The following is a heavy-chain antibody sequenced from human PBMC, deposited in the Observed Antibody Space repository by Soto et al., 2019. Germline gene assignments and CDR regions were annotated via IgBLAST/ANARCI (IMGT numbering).Heavy chain of an antibody. J-gene: IGHJ2*01. V-gene: IGHV4-4*02. Sequence: LQESGPGLVKPSGTVSLTCAVSGGTISSSNWWSWVRQPPGKGLEWIGEIHHSGNTDYNPSXXXRDTVLVDRSKTQFSPKLNSVTAADTAVYYCARGGANWGRYCDLWGRGTLVTVSS. CDR2: IHHSGNT. CDR3: ARGGANWGRYCDL. D-gene: IGHD7-27*01. CDR1: GGTISSSNW.